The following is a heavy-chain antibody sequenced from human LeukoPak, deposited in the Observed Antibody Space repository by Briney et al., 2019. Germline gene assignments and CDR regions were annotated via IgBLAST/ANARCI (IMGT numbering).Heavy chain of an antibody. Sequence: PSETLSLTCTVSGGSISSSTYYWGWIRQPPGRSLEWIGSIYYSGSTYYNPSLKSRVTISVDTSKNQFSLKLSSVTAADTAVYYCARHVGWVAIFGVVRQGFDYWGQGTLVTVSS. V-gene: IGHV4-39*01. CDR2: IYYSGST. CDR3: ARHVGWVAIFGVVRQGFDY. CDR1: GGSISSSTYY. J-gene: IGHJ4*02. D-gene: IGHD3-3*01.